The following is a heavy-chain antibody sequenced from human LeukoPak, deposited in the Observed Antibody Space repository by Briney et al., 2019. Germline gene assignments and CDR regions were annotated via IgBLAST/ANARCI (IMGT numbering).Heavy chain of an antibody. Sequence: ASVKVSCKASGYTFISYYMYWVRQAPGQGLESIGIINPSGGSTTYAQKFQGRVAVTSDTSTSTVYMELSSLRSEDTAFYYCARAGARPPFDYWGQGTLVTVSS. CDR3: ARAGARPPFDY. J-gene: IGHJ4*02. CDR2: INPSGGST. D-gene: IGHD3-10*01. V-gene: IGHV1-46*01. CDR1: GYTFISYY.